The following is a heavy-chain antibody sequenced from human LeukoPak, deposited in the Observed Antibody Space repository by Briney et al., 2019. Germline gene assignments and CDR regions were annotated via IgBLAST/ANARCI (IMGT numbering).Heavy chain of an antibody. J-gene: IGHJ5*02. V-gene: IGHV3-53*01. Sequence: GGSLRLSCAASGFTVSSNYMSWVRQAPGKGLEWVSVIYSGGSTYYADSAKGRFTISRDNSKNTLYLQMNSLRAEDTAVYYCARVKSYYDSRWFDPWGQGTLVTVSS. CDR1: GFTVSSNY. CDR3: ARVKSYYDSRWFDP. CDR2: IYSGGST. D-gene: IGHD3-22*01.